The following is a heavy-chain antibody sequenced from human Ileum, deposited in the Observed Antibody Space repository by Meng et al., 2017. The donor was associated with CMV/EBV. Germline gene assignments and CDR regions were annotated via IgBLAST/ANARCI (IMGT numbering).Heavy chain of an antibody. CDR2: ISSSSSTI. J-gene: IGHJ4*02. CDR1: GFTFSSYS. Sequence: GESLKISCAASGFTFSSYSMNWVRQAPGKGLEWVSYISSSSSTIYYADSVKGRFTISRDNAKNSLYLQMNSLRAEDTAVYYCARDRRLGYCSSTSCLPLNYWGQGTLVTVSS. CDR3: ARDRRLGYCSSTSCLPLNY. V-gene: IGHV3-48*04. D-gene: IGHD2-2*01.